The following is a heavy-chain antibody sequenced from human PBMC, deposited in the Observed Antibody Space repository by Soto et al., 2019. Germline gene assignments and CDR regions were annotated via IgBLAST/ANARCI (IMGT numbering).Heavy chain of an antibody. D-gene: IGHD2-15*01. CDR2: IHYSGTT. V-gene: IGHV4-61*01. CDR1: GGSVSSGTYY. CDR3: ARDSPATMDLFGP. J-gene: IGHJ5*02. Sequence: SETLSLTCSVSGGSVSSGTYYWSWIRQPPGKRLEWIGHIHYSGTTIYNPSLKSRVTISVDRSQEQFSLKLSSVTAADTAIYYCARDSPATMDLFGPWGQGTLVTVSS.